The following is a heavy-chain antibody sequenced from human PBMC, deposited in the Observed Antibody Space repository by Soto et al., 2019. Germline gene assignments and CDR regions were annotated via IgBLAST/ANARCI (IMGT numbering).Heavy chain of an antibody. CDR1: GGSISSYY. V-gene: IGHV4-59*01. Sequence: SETLSLTCTVSGGSISSYYWSWIRQPPGKGLEWIGYIYYSGSTNYNPSLKSRVTISVDTSKNQFSLKLSSVTAADTAVYYCARAYAGNPQYGDPGSFDYWGQGTLVTVSS. D-gene: IGHD4-17*01. CDR3: ARAYAGNPQYGDPGSFDY. J-gene: IGHJ4*02. CDR2: IYYSGST.